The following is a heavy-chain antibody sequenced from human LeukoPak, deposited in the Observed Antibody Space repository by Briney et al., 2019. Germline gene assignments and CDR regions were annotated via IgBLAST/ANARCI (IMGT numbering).Heavy chain of an antibody. CDR3: ARRHCSGDGCYSGAFDI. D-gene: IGHD2-15*01. V-gene: IGHV5-51*01. CDR2: XXXXDSDT. Sequence: GEXXXIXCXGSGYSFTXXXXXXARQXPXXXXXXXXXXXXXDSDTXYXPSFQGQXXXSADKSISTAYLQWSSLXASDTAMYYCARRHCSGDGCYSGAFDIWGQGTMVTVSS. J-gene: IGHJ3*02. CDR1: GYSFTXXX.